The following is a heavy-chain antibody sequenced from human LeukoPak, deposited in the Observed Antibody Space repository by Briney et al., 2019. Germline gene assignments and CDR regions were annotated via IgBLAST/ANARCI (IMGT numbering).Heavy chain of an antibody. Sequence: GSLRLSCAASGFTFSSYAMSWVRQAPGKGLEWVSAISGSGGSTYYADSVKGRFTISRDDSKNTLYLRMNSLRAEDTAVYYCAKVEGVVVVAATYDAFDIWGQGTMVTVSS. CDR1: GFTFSSYA. CDR3: AKVEGVVVVAATYDAFDI. V-gene: IGHV3-23*01. CDR2: ISGSGGST. D-gene: IGHD2-15*01. J-gene: IGHJ3*02.